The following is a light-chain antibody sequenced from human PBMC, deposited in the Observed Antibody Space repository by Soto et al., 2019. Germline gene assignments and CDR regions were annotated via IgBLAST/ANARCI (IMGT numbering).Light chain of an antibody. CDR2: AAS. V-gene: IGKV3-20*01. CDR3: QQYGTSPWT. CDR1: QSVSSNY. J-gene: IGKJ1*01. Sequence: EIVLTQSPGTLSLSPGERATLSCRASQSVSSNYLAWYQQKPGQAPRLLIYAASSRATGIPDRFSGSGSGSDFTLTISRLEPEDFAVYYWQQYGTSPWTFGQGTKVEIK.